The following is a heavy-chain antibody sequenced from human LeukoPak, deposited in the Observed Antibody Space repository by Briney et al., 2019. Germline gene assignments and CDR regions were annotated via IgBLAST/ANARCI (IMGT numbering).Heavy chain of an antibody. CDR2: ISGSGGST. D-gene: IGHD3-10*01. CDR3: AKERSDYYGSGSYRDY. Sequence: GGSLRRSCTASGFTFSSYDMHWVRQAPGKGLEWVSAISGSGGSTYYADSVKGRFTISRDNSKNTLYLQMNSLRAEDTAVYYCAKERSDYYGSGSYRDYWGQGTLVTVSS. J-gene: IGHJ4*02. CDR1: GFTFSSYD. V-gene: IGHV3-23*01.